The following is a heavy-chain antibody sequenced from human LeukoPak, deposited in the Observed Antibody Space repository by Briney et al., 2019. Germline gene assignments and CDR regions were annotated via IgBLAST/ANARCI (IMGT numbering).Heavy chain of an antibody. CDR3: ASPRSSDYGGG. CDR1: GFTFSSSW. J-gene: IGHJ4*02. CDR2: IKQDGSEK. V-gene: IGHV3-7*01. D-gene: IGHD6-25*01. Sequence: GGSLRLSCAASGFTFSSSWMSWVRQAPGKGLEWVANIKQDGSEKLYVDSVKGRFTISRDNAKNSLYLQMNSLRVEDTAVYYCASPRSSDYGGGWGQGTLVTVSS.